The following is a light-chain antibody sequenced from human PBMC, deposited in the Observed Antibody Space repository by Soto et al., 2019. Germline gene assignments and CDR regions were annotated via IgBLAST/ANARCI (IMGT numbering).Light chain of an antibody. J-gene: IGKJ5*01. CDR2: GAS. Sequence: EMVFTQSPGTLSLSPGERATLSFRASQSLSSSFFAWYQQKPGQAPRLLIYGASTRATGLPARFSGGGSGTEFTLTISRLEPEDFAVYYCQQYGSSPITFGQGTRLEIK. V-gene: IGKV3-20*01. CDR3: QQYGSSPIT. CDR1: QSLSSSF.